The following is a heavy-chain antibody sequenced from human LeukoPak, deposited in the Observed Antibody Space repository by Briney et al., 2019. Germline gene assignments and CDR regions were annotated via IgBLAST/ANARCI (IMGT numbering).Heavy chain of an antibody. Sequence: ASVKVSCKASGYTFTGYYMHWVRQAPGQGLEWMGWINPNSGGTNYAQKFQGWVTMTRDTSISTAYMELSRLRSDDTAVYYCARDARLIVGATTPPGYYGMDVWGQGTTVTVSS. V-gene: IGHV1-2*04. CDR3: ARDARLIVGATTPPGYYGMDV. D-gene: IGHD1-26*01. CDR2: INPNSGGT. CDR1: GYTFTGYY. J-gene: IGHJ6*02.